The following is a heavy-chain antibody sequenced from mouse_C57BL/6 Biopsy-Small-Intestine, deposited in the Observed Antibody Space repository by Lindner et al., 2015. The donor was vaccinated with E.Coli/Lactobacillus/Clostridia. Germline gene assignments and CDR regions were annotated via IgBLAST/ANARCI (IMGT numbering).Heavy chain of an antibody. Sequence: VQLQESGGGLVKPGGSLKLPCAASGFTFSDYGMHWVRQASEKGLERVAYISSGSSTIYYADTVKGRFTISRDNAKNTLFLQMTSLRSEDTAMYYCARPHYYAMDYWGQGTSVTVSS. CDR2: ISSGSSTI. V-gene: IGHV5-17*01. CDR3: ARPHYYAMDY. CDR1: GFTFSDYG. J-gene: IGHJ4*01.